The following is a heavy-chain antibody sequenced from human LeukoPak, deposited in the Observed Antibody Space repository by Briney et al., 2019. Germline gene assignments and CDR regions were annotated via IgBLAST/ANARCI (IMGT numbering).Heavy chain of an antibody. Sequence: ASVKVSCKASGYTFTGYYMHWVRQAPGQGLEWMGWINPNSGGTNYAQKFQGRVTMTRDTSISTAYMELSRLRSDDTAVYYCARDLGSTIGDAFDIWGQGTMVTVSS. V-gene: IGHV1-2*02. CDR3: ARDLGSTIGDAFDI. J-gene: IGHJ3*02. CDR1: GYTFTGYY. D-gene: IGHD2-2*01. CDR2: INPNSGGT.